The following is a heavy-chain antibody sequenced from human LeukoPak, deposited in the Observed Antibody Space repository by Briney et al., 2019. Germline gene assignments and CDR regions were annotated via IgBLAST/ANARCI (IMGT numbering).Heavy chain of an antibody. CDR2: ISYDGSNK. CDR3: AKDQVPYDYVWGSYRYNGPFWSYYGTDV. J-gene: IGHJ6*02. D-gene: IGHD3-16*02. CDR1: GFTFSSYA. Sequence: PGGSLRLSCAASGFTFSSYAMHWVRQAPGKGLEWVAVISYDGSNKYYADSVKGRFTISRDNSKNTLYLQMNSLRAEDTAVYYCAKDQVPYDYVWGSYRYNGPFWSYYGTDVWGQGTTVTVSS. V-gene: IGHV3-30-3*01.